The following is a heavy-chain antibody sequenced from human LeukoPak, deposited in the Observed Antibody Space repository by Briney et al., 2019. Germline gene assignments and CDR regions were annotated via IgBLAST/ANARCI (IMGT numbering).Heavy chain of an antibody. V-gene: IGHV4-34*01. D-gene: IGHD2-2*01. CDR2: INHSGST. CDR3: ARCGVLSQLPPYYFDY. J-gene: IGHJ4*02. Sequence: SETLSLTCGVYGGSFSGYYWSWIRQPPGKGLERIGEINHSGSTKYNPSLKSRVTISVDMSKNQFSLKLISVTAADTAVYYCARCGVLSQLPPYYFDYWGQGTLVTVSS. CDR1: GGSFSGYY.